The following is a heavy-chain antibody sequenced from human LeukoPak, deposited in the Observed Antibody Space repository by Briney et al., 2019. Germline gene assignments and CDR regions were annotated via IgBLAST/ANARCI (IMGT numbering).Heavy chain of an antibody. CDR1: GGSISSSSYY. CDR2: IYYSGST. J-gene: IGHJ5*02. D-gene: IGHD3-22*01. CDR3: ARHRQYYYDSSGDSWFDP. V-gene: IGHV4-39*01. Sequence: PSETLSLTCTVSGGSISSSSYYWGWIRQPPGKGLEWIGSIYYSGSTYYNPSLKSRVTISVDTSKNQFSLKLSSVTAADTAVYYCARHRQYYYDSSGDSWFDPWGQGTLVTVSS.